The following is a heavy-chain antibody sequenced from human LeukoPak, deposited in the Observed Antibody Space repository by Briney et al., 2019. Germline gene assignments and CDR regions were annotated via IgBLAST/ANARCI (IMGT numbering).Heavy chain of an antibody. CDR3: ARVGRSGSPGAFDI. Sequence: PGGSLRLSCAASGFSFSSYALHWVRQAPGKGLEWVAVISYDGSNKYYADSVKGRFTISRDNSKNTLYLQMNSGGAEDAAVYYCARVGRSGSPGAFDIWGQGTMVIVSA. D-gene: IGHD1-26*01. J-gene: IGHJ3*02. CDR1: GFSFSSYA. V-gene: IGHV3-30*04. CDR2: ISYDGSNK.